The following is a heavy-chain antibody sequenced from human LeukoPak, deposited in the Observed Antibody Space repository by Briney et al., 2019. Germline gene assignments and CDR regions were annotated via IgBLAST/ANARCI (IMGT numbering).Heavy chain of an antibody. Sequence: SETLSLTCAVSGGSISSSNWWSWVRQPPGKGLEWIGEIYHSGSTNYNPSLKSRVTMSLDTSKNQFSLKLSSVTAADTAVCYCARHDTSSGSYFRRRTWFDPWGQGTLVTVSS. V-gene: IGHV4-4*02. CDR2: IYHSGST. D-gene: IGHD3-10*01. CDR1: GGSISSSNW. CDR3: ARHDTSSGSYFRRRTWFDP. J-gene: IGHJ5*02.